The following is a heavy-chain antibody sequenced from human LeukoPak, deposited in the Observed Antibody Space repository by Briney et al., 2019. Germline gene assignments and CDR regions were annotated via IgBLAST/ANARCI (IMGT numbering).Heavy chain of an antibody. CDR2: ISYDGSNK. Sequence: GGSLRLSCAASGFTFSSYAMHWVRQAPGKGLEWVAVISYDGSNKYYADSVKGRFTISRDNAENSLYLQMNGLRAEDTAVYFCARGEEKATIPGLDSWGQGTLVTVSS. J-gene: IGHJ4*02. D-gene: IGHD5-24*01. CDR3: ARGEEKATIPGLDS. V-gene: IGHV3-30*04. CDR1: GFTFSSYA.